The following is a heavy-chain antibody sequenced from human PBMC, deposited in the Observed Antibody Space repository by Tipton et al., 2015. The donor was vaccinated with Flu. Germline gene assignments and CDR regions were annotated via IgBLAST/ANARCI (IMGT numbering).Heavy chain of an antibody. V-gene: IGHV4-61*02. CDR2: IYTSGST. CDR1: GGSIISGSYY. CDR3: AREQSGYEVAFDI. J-gene: IGHJ3*02. D-gene: IGHD5-12*01. Sequence: TLSLTCTVSGGSIISGSYYWSWIRQPAGKGLEWIGRIYTSGSTNYNPSLKSRVTISVDTSKNQFSLKLSSVTAADTAVYYCAREQSGYEVAFDIWGQGTMVTVSS.